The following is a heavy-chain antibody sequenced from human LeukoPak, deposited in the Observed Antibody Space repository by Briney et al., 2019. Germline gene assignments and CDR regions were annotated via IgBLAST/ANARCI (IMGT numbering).Heavy chain of an antibody. CDR3: ARADSSGWSQRDYYYYMDV. Sequence: SETLSLTCTVSGNSISSGYYWGWIRQTPEKGLEWIGSIYHSGSDYYNPSLKRRVTISVDTSKNQFSLKLSSVTAADTAVYYCARADSSGWSQRDYYYYMDVWGKGTTVTISS. D-gene: IGHD6-19*01. CDR1: GNSISSGYY. CDR2: IYHSGSD. V-gene: IGHV4-38-2*02. J-gene: IGHJ6*03.